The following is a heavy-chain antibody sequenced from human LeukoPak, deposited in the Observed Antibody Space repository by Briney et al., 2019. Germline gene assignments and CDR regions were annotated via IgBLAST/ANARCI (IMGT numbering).Heavy chain of an antibody. D-gene: IGHD3-9*01. CDR3: ARDRRAIYDILANDAFDI. Sequence: PSETLSLTCTVSGGSISNYYWSWIRQPPGKGLEWIGYIYYSGSTNYNPSLKSRVTISVDTSKNQFSLKLSSVTAADTAVYYCARDRRAIYDILANDAFDIWGQGTMVTVSS. V-gene: IGHV4-59*01. J-gene: IGHJ3*02. CDR2: IYYSGST. CDR1: GGSISNYY.